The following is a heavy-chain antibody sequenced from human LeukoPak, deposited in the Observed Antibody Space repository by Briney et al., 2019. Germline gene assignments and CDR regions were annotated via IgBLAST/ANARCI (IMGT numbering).Heavy chain of an antibody. CDR1: GYNFSNCL. Sequence: GESLKISCEGSGYNFSNCLIGWLPQMPGKGLEWMGIIYPGDSDTRYGPSFQGQVTISADKSISTAYLQWSSLKASDTAMYYCARHGGGGSGGNSGFDYWGQGTLVTVSS. CDR2: IYPGDSDT. V-gene: IGHV5-51*01. J-gene: IGHJ4*02. CDR3: ARHGGGGSGGNSGFDY. D-gene: IGHD4-23*01.